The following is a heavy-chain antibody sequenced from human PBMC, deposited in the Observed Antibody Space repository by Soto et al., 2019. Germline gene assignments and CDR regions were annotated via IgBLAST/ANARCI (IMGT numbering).Heavy chain of an antibody. CDR3: ARDLYGLDV. CDR2: ISRTDSSK. Sequence: QVQLVESGGGLVKPGGSLRLSCAATGFSFSDYDMTWIRQAPGQGLEWLSYISRTDSSKYYAGSVKGRFTISVDSAKRAVYLQMKSLRADDTAVYYCARDLYGLDVWGQGTTFIVSS. J-gene: IGHJ6*02. V-gene: IGHV3-11*01. CDR1: GFSFSDYD.